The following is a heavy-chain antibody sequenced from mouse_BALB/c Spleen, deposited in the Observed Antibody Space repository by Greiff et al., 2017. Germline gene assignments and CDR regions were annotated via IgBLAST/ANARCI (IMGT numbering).Heavy chain of an antibody. D-gene: IGHD2-1*01. CDR1: GYTFTDYA. J-gene: IGHJ4*01. Sequence: QVQLQQSGAELVRPGVSVKISCKGSGYTFTDYAMHWVKQSHAKSLEWIGVISTYYGDASYNQKFKGKATMTVDKSSSTAYMELARLTSEDSAIYYCARYYGNYVGAMDYWGQGTSVTVSS. V-gene: IGHV1S137*01. CDR3: ARYYGNYVGAMDY. CDR2: ISTYYGDA.